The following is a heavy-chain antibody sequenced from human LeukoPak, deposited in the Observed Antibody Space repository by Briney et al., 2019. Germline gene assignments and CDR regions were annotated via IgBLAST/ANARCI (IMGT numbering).Heavy chain of an antibody. CDR2: INHSGST. D-gene: IGHD3-22*01. J-gene: IGHJ5*02. V-gene: IGHV4-34*01. CDR3: ARGADYYDSGGNWFDP. Sequence: SETLSLTCAVYGGSFSGYYWSWIRQPPGKGLEWSGEINHSGSTNYNPSLKSRVTISVDTSKNQFSLKLSSVTAADTAVYYCARGADYYDSGGNWFDPWGQGTLVTVSS. CDR1: GGSFSGYY.